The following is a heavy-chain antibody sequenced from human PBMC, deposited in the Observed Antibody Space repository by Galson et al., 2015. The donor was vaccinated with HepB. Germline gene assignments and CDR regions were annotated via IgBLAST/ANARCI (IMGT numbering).Heavy chain of an antibody. CDR1: GFSLSTSGVG. V-gene: IGHV2-5*02. CDR2: IYWDDDK. Sequence: PALVKPTQTLTLTCTFSGFSLSTSGVGVGWIRQPPGKALEWLALIYWDDDKRYSPSLKSRLTITKDTSKNQVVLTMTNMDPVDTATYYCAHIRALYYGSGSPIPYWGQGTLVTVSS. D-gene: IGHD3-10*01. J-gene: IGHJ4*02. CDR3: AHIRALYYGSGSPIPY.